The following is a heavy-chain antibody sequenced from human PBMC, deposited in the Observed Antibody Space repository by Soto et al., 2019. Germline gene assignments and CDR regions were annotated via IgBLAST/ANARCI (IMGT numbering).Heavy chain of an antibody. D-gene: IGHD6-19*01. V-gene: IGHV3-7*01. CDR2: IKEDGSQT. CDR1: GFTFSTYW. J-gene: IGHJ4*02. CDR3: GRRGGWTPDF. Sequence: EVQLVESGGALVQPGGSLRLSCVASGFTFSTYWMQWVRQAPGKGLEWVAVIKEDGSQTYYVDSVEGRFTISRDNAKNSVYLQMTSLRADDTAVYYCGRRGGWTPDFWGQGTLVTVSS.